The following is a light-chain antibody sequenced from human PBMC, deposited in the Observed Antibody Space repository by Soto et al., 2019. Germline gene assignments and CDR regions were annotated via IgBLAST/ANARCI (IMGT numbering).Light chain of an antibody. CDR1: QSVTSNY. Sequence: EIMLTQSPGTLSLSPGERATLSCRASQSVTSNYLAWYQQKPGQAPRPLIYGASNRATGIPDRFSGSGSGTDFTLTISRLEPEDFAVYYCQQYGSSGTFGHGAKV. CDR3: QQYGSSGT. CDR2: GAS. J-gene: IGKJ1*01. V-gene: IGKV3-20*01.